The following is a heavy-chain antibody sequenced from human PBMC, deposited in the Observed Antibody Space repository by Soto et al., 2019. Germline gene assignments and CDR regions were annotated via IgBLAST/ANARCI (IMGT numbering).Heavy chain of an antibody. D-gene: IGHD6-19*01. CDR1: GGTFSSYA. Sequence: GASVKVSCKASGGTFSSYAISWVRQAPGQGLEWMGGIIPIFGTANYAQKFQGRVTITADESTSTAYMELSSLRSEDTAVYYCAKDLVAVAGTDDYWGQGTLVTVSS. CDR3: AKDLVAVAGTDDY. J-gene: IGHJ4*02. V-gene: IGHV1-69*13. CDR2: IIPIFGTA.